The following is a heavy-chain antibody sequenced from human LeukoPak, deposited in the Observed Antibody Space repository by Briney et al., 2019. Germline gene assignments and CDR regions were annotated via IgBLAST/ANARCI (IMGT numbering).Heavy chain of an antibody. CDR2: ISGSGGST. Sequence: PGGSLRLSCAASGFTFSSYAMSWVRQAPGKGLEWVSAISGSGGSTYYADSVKGRFTISRDNSKNTLYLQMNSLRAEDTAVYYCAKDSGGPGEGASYYFDYWGQGTLVTVSS. D-gene: IGHD3-10*01. V-gene: IGHV3-23*01. CDR3: AKDSGGPGEGASYYFDY. J-gene: IGHJ4*02. CDR1: GFTFSSYA.